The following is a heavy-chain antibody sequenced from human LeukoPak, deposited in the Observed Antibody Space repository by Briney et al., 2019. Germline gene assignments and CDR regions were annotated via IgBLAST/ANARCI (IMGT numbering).Heavy chain of an antibody. CDR3: ARGQTTMTK. J-gene: IGHJ4*02. Sequence: GGTLRLSCAASGSTFSSYWMSWVRQAPGKGLEWVANINQDGSDKYYVDSVKGRFTISRDNAKNSLYLQMNSLRAEDTAVYCCARGQTTMTKWGQGTLVTVSS. D-gene: IGHD4-17*01. CDR1: GSTFSSYW. V-gene: IGHV3-7*03. CDR2: INQDGSDK.